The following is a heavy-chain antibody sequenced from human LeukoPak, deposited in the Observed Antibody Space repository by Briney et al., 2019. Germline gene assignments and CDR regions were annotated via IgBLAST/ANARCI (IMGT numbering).Heavy chain of an antibody. CDR3: ARPSTSNWGSPWFDP. CDR2: IKQDGSEK. Sequence: GGSLRLSCAASGFTFSSYWMSWVRQAPGKGLEWVADIKQDGSEKYYVDSAKGRFTISRDNAKNSLYLQMNSLRAEDTAVYYCARPSTSNWGSPWFDPWGQGTLVTVSS. V-gene: IGHV3-7*01. D-gene: IGHD7-27*01. CDR1: GFTFSSYW. J-gene: IGHJ5*02.